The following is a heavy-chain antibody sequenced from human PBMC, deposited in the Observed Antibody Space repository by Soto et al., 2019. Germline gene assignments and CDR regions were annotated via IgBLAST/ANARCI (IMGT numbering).Heavy chain of an antibody. Sequence: SETLSLTCTVSGGSISSYYWSWIRQPPGKGLEWIGYNYYSGSTNYNPSLKSRVTISVDTSKNQFSLKLSSVTAADTAVYYCARHGIAARPWYCFAHLAQGTLVTASS. CDR1: GGSISSYY. CDR2: NYYSGST. CDR3: ARHGIAARPWYCFAH. J-gene: IGHJ4*02. D-gene: IGHD6-6*01. V-gene: IGHV4-59*08.